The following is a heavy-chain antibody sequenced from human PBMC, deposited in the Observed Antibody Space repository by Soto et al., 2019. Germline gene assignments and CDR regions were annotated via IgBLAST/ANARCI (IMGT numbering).Heavy chain of an antibody. CDR2: IYSGGST. V-gene: IGHV3-53*01. J-gene: IGHJ6*04. CDR3: ARDVAARPGDYYYYYGMDV. CDR1: GFTVSSNY. D-gene: IGHD6-6*01. Sequence: LRLSCAASGFTVSSNYMSWVRQAPGKGLEWVSVIYSGGSTYYADSVKGRFTISRDNSKNTLYRQMNSLRAEYTAVYYCARDVAARPGDYYYYYGMDVWDKGTTVTVSS.